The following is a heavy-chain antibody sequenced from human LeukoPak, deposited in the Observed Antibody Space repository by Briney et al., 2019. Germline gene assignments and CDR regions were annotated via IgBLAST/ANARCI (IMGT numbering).Heavy chain of an antibody. CDR1: GDSISGSDYY. CDR3: ARANWIGYVFDY. D-gene: IGHD3-3*01. J-gene: IGHJ4*02. V-gene: IGHV4-30-2*06. CDR2: FFHSGPT. Sequence: SETLSLTCTVSGDSISGSDYYWSWLRQSPEKGLEWIGYFFHSGPTYYNPSLKSRVLISVDGSRNQFSLNLSSVTAADTAVYYCARANWIGYVFDYWGQGALVTVSS.